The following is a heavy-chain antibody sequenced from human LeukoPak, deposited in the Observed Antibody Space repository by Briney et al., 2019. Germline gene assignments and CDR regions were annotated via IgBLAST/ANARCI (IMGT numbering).Heavy chain of an antibody. D-gene: IGHD3-3*01. J-gene: IGHJ5*02. Sequence: SETLSLTCTVSGGSISSSSCYWGWIRQPPGKGLEWIGSIYYSGSTYYNPSLKSRVTISVDTSKNQFSLKLSSVTAADTAVYYCASPYYDFWSGYHNWFDPWGQGTLVTVSS. CDR2: IYYSGST. CDR1: GGSISSSSCY. V-gene: IGHV4-39*01. CDR3: ASPYYDFWSGYHNWFDP.